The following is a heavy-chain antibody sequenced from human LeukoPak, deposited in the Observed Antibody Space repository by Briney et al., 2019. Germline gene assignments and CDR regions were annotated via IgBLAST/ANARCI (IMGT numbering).Heavy chain of an antibody. CDR1: GFTFSSYG. D-gene: IGHD4-11*01. V-gene: IGHV3-23*01. Sequence: PGGSLRLSCAASGFTFSSYGMSRVRQAPGKGLEWVSAISGSGGSTYYADSVKGRFTISRDNSKNTLYLQMNSLRAEDTAVYYCAKEGLATTYAFDIWGQGTMVTVSS. CDR3: AKEGLATTYAFDI. J-gene: IGHJ3*02. CDR2: ISGSGGST.